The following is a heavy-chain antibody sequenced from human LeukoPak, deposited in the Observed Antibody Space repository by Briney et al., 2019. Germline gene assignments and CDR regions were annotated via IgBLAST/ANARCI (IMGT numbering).Heavy chain of an antibody. CDR2: ISAYNGNT. J-gene: IGHJ4*02. CDR3: ARVGTYYYDSSAQYVDFFDY. CDR1: GYTFTSYG. V-gene: IGHV1-18*01. Sequence: ASVKVSCKASGYTFTSYGSIWVRQAPAQALEGMGWISAYNGNTNYVQKLQGRVTMTTDTSTSTAYMELRSLRSDDTAVYYCARVGTYYYDSSAQYVDFFDYWGQGTLVTVSS. D-gene: IGHD3-22*01.